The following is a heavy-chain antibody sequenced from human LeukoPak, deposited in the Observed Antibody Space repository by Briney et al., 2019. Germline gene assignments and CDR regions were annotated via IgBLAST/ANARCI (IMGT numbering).Heavy chain of an antibody. V-gene: IGHV3-23*01. D-gene: IGHD6-19*01. CDR3: AKGKSSSGWFKDY. J-gene: IGHJ4*02. Sequence: PGGSLRLSCAASRFTFSTYGMNWVRQAPGKGLEWVSVISGSGGSTFHADSVKGRFTISGDNSKNTLYLQMNSLRVEDTAVYYCAKGKSSSGWFKDYWGQGTLVTVSS. CDR1: RFTFSTYG. CDR2: ISGSGGST.